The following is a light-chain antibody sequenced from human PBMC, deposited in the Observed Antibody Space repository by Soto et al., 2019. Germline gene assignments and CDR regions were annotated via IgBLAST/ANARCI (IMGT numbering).Light chain of an antibody. CDR3: QQYKNWPL. CDR2: GAS. CDR1: QSVNSK. Sequence: DIVLTQSPGTLSLSPGERATLSCRASQSVNSKLAWYQQKPGRAPRLLIYGASTRATGIPVRFSGSGFGTEFTLTISSLQSEDFAVYYCQQYKNWPLFGQGTRLEIK. J-gene: IGKJ5*01. V-gene: IGKV3-15*01.